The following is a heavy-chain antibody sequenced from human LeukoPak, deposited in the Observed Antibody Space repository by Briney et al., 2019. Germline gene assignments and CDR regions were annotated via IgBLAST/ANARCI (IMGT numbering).Heavy chain of an antibody. V-gene: IGHV1-69*04. J-gene: IGHJ4*02. CDR1: GDTFNTYG. CDR2: IIPILGIA. D-gene: IGHD2-2*01. Sequence: VASVTVSCKVSGDTFNTYGISWVRQAPGQGLEWMGRIIPILGIANYAQKFQGRVTITADKSTSTAYMELSSLRSEDTAVYYCARDPGVVPAADFDYWGQGTLVTVSS. CDR3: ARDPGVVPAADFDY.